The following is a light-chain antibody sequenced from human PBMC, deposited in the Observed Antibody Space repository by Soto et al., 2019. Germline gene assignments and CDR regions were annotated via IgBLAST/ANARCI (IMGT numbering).Light chain of an antibody. J-gene: IGLJ1*01. Sequence: QSALTQPASVSGSPGQSITISCTGINRYVGSYNLASWYQQHPGKAPKLMIFDDSKRPSGVSNRFSGSQSGNTASLTISGLQAEDEADYYCCSYAGSSTYVFGSGTKVTVL. CDR1: NRYVGSYNL. V-gene: IGLV2-23*01. CDR3: CSYAGSSTYV. CDR2: DDS.